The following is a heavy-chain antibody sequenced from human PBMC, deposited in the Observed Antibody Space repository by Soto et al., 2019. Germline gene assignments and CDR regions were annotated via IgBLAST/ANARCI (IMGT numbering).Heavy chain of an antibody. CDR3: AKNLPKTGRFDY. CDR1: GGSVSSGSYF. Sequence: SETLSLTCSVSGGSVSSGSYFWSWIRRPPGKGLEWIGYIDYTGNSNHNPSLKSRVTISLDTSKNQFSLKLSSVTASDTAVYYCAKNLPKTGRFDYWGPGTLVTVSS. J-gene: IGHJ4*02. CDR2: IDYTGNS. V-gene: IGHV4-61*01.